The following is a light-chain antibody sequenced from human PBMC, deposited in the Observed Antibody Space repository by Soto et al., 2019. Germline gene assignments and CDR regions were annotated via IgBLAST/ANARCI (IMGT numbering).Light chain of an antibody. J-gene: IGKJ3*01. V-gene: IGKV1-39*01. Sequence: DIPMSQSQSSLSASVGDRVTITCRASQSNSSYLNWYQQKPGKAPKLLIYAASSLQSGVPSRFSGSGSGTDFTLTISSLQPEDFATYYRQQSYSTLPTFGPGTKVDIK. CDR2: AAS. CDR1: QSNSSY. CDR3: QQSYSTLPT.